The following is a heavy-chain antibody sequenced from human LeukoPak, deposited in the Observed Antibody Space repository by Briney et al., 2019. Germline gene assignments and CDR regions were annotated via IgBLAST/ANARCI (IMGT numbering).Heavy chain of an antibody. J-gene: IGHJ4*02. V-gene: IGHV3-33*01. D-gene: IGHD1-26*01. CDR3: ARWDLGGSYYYYFDY. CDR2: IWYDGSNK. Sequence: GGSLRLSCAASGFTFSSYGMPWVRQAPGKGLEWVAVIWYDGSNKYYADSVKGRFTISRDNSKNTLYLQMNSLRAEDTAVYYCARWDLGGSYYYYFDYWGQGTLVTVSS. CDR1: GFTFSSYG.